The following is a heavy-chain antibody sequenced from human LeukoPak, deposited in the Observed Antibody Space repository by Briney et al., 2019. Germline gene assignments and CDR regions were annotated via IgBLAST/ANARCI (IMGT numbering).Heavy chain of an antibody. D-gene: IGHD6-6*01. CDR3: AKVSSRIRPDY. CDR2: ISSNSTYT. CDR1: GFSFSTYA. J-gene: IGHJ4*02. Sequence: GGSLRLSCAVSGFSFSTYAMTWVRQPPGKGLEWVSSISSNSTYTYYADSVQGRFTVSRDNSKNMLFLQMNSLGVGDTAIHYCAKVSSRIRPDYWGQGTLVTVSS. V-gene: IGHV3-23*01.